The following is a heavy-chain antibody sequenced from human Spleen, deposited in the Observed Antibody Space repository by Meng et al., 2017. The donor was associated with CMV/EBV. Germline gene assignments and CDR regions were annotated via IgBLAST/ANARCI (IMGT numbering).Heavy chain of an antibody. J-gene: IGHJ6*02. CDR2: IYYDGST. D-gene: IGHD3-3*01. Sequence: SETLSLTCTVSGGSISSTSYFWGWIRQPPGKGLECVGNIYYDGSTYYNPSLMTRVTISADTSRNQFSLRLSSVTAADAAVYYCASLYFDFWSVGDYYYYGMDVWGQGTTVTVSS. V-gene: IGHV4-39*07. CDR1: GGSISSTSYF. CDR3: ASLYFDFWSVGDYYYYGMDV.